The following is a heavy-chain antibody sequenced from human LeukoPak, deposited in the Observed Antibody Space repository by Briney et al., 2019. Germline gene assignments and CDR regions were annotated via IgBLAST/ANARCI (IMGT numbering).Heavy chain of an antibody. CDR3: ARDPITIFGVVRRGYFDY. V-gene: IGHV1-18*01. CDR2: ISAYNGNT. Sequence: ASVKVSCKASGYTFITYGMSWVRQAPGQGLEWMGWISAYNGNTNYAPKLQGRVTMTTNTSTSTVYMELRSLRSDDTAVYYCARDPITIFGVVRRGYFDYWGQGTLVTVSS. J-gene: IGHJ4*02. CDR1: GYTFITYG. D-gene: IGHD3-3*01.